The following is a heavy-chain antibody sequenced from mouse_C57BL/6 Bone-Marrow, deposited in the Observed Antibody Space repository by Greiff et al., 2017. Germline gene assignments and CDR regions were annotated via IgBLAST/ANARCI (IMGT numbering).Heavy chain of an antibody. D-gene: IGHD4-1*01. CDR3: AGTGTVFAY. CDR2: IYPRSGNT. Sequence: VKLMESGAELARPGASVKLSCKASGYTFTSYGISWVKQRTGQGLEWIGEIYPRSGNTYYNEKFKGKATLTADKSSSTAYMELRSLTSEDSAVYFCAGTGTVFAYWGQGTLVTVSA. V-gene: IGHV1-81*01. J-gene: IGHJ3*01. CDR1: GYTFTSYG.